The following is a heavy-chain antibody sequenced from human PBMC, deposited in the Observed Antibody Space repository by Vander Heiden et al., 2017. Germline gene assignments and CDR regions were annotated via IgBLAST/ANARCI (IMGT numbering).Heavy chain of an antibody. CDR3: AKSGYDWNFDL. Sequence: EVQMLESGGGLVQPGGSLRLSCAASGFTFSNYAMSWVRQAPGKGLEWVSSISGSGARTCYGDSVQGRFTISRDNSKNTLYMQMNSLRAEDTAVYYCAKSGYDWNFDLWGRGTLVTVS. V-gene: IGHV3-23*01. D-gene: IGHD5-12*01. CDR1: GFTFSNYA. J-gene: IGHJ2*01. CDR2: ISGSGART.